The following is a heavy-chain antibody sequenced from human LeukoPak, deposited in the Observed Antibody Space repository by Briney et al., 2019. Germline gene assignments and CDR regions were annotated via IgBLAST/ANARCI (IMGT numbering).Heavy chain of an antibody. D-gene: IGHD2-21*02. CDR2: IKQDGSEK. V-gene: IGHV3-7*05. CDR3: ARGLCGGDCYQPGDY. J-gene: IGHJ4*02. CDR1: GFTFSSYW. Sequence: GGSLRLSCAASGFTFSSYWMSWVRQAPGKGLEWVANIKQDGSEKYYVDSVKGRFTISRVNAKNSLYLQMNSLRAEDTAVYYCARGLCGGDCYQPGDYWGQGTLVTVSS.